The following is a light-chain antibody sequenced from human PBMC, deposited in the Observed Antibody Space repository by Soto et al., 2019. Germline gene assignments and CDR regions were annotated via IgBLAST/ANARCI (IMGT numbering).Light chain of an antibody. CDR2: DAS. Sequence: DIQLTQSPSSLSASVGDRVTISCQATQDISNYLNWYQQKPGKAPKLLMYDASNLEAGVPSRFSGGGSGTHFTFTISSLQPEDIATYYCEQYDNLLLSFGGGTKVDIK. V-gene: IGKV1-33*01. CDR3: EQYDNLLLS. CDR1: QDISNY. J-gene: IGKJ4*01.